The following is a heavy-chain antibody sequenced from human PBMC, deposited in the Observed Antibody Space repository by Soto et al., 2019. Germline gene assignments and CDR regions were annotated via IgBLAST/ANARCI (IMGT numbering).Heavy chain of an antibody. Sequence: EVQLLESGGGLVQPGGSLRLSCAASGLTFSSYAMSWVRQAPGKGLEWVSAISGSGGSTYYADSVKGRFTISRDNSKNTLYLQMNSLRAEDTAVYYCAKDRWLRFMAANWYFDLWGRGTLVTVSS. CDR1: GLTFSSYA. D-gene: IGHD5-12*01. CDR3: AKDRWLRFMAANWYFDL. V-gene: IGHV3-23*01. CDR2: ISGSGGST. J-gene: IGHJ2*01.